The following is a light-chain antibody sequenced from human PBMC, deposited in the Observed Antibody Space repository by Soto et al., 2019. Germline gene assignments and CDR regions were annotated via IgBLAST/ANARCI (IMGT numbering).Light chain of an antibody. CDR1: QSISRY. CDR3: QQRTNLVT. CDR2: DAS. V-gene: IGKV3-11*01. Sequence: EIVLTQSPATLSLSPGERATLSCRASQSISRYLSWYQQKPGQAPRLLIFDASNRATGIPSRFSGSGSGTDFTLTISSLESEDFAVYYCQQRTNLVTFGQGTRLALK. J-gene: IGKJ5*01.